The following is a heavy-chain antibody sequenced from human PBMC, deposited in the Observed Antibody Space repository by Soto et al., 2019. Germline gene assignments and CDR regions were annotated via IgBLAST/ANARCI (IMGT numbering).Heavy chain of an antibody. CDR2: VYYTGST. CDR3: ARVITYHYGMDV. CDR1: GVSIGSYY. Sequence: SETLSLTCNVSGVSIGSYYWNWLRQPAGKGLEWIGYVYYTGSTNYNPSLEGXATXSVXSXKNQVSLNLRSVTAADSATYYCARVITYHYGMDVWGQGITVTVSS. J-gene: IGHJ6*02. D-gene: IGHD3-16*01. V-gene: IGHV4-59*01.